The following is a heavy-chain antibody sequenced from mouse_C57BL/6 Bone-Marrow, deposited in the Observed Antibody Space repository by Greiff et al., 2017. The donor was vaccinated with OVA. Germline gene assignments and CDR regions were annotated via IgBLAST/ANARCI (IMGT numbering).Heavy chain of an antibody. Sequence: EVKLEESGPGLAKPSQTLSLTCSVTGYSITSDYWNWIRKFPGNKLEYMGYISYSGSTYYNPSLNSRISITRDTSKNQYYLQLNSVTTEDTATYYCARRDGNQSPYWYFDVWGTGTTVTVSS. CDR3: ARRDGNQSPYWYFDV. CDR2: ISYSGST. CDR1: GYSITSDY. D-gene: IGHD2-1*01. J-gene: IGHJ1*03. V-gene: IGHV3-8*01.